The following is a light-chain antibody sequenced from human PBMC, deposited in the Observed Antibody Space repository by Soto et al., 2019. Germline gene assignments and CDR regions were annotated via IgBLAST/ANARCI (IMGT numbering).Light chain of an antibody. CDR1: SSDVGSYNY. V-gene: IGLV2-14*01. J-gene: IGLJ1*01. CDR3: SSYTSGSTRYV. CDR2: ASS. Sequence: QSALTQPASVSGSPGQSITISCTGTSSDVGSYNYVSWYQHHPGKAPRLMIYASSNRPSGVSHRFSGSRSGNTASLTISGLQAEDEADYYCSSYTSGSTRYVFGTGTKVTVL.